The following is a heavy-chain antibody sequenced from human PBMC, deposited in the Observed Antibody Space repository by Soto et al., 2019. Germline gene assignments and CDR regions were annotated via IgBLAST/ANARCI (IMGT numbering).Heavy chain of an antibody. CDR2: INHSGST. D-gene: IGHD3-16*02. CDR1: GGSFSGYY. J-gene: IGHJ4*02. Sequence: QVQLQQWGAGLLKPSETLSLTCAVYGGSFSGYYWSWIRQPPGKGLEWIGEINHSGSTNYNPSLKSRVTISVDTSKHQFSLKLSSVTAADTAVYYCARGHYDYVWGSYRWGYFDYWGQGTLVTVSS. V-gene: IGHV4-34*01. CDR3: ARGHYDYVWGSYRWGYFDY.